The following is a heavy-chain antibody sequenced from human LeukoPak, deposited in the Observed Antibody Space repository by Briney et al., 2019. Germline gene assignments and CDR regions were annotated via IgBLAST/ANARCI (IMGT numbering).Heavy chain of an antibody. J-gene: IGHJ4*02. Sequence: ASVKVSCKVSGYTLTELSMHWVRQAPGKGLEWMGGFDPEDGETIYAQKFQGRVTMTEDTSTDTAYMELSSLRSEDTAVYYCATALLYYYDSSGYNFDYWGQGTLVTVSS. CDR3: ATALLYYYDSSGYNFDY. D-gene: IGHD3-22*01. CDR1: GYTLTELS. V-gene: IGHV1-24*01. CDR2: FDPEDGET.